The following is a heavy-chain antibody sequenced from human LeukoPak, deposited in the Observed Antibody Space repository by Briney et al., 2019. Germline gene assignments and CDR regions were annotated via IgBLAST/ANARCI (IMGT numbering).Heavy chain of an antibody. CDR1: GGTFSSYA. D-gene: IGHD3-22*01. V-gene: IGHV1-69*05. CDR3: ATNYYYDSSGYSLFAY. CDR2: IIPIFGTA. Sequence: SVKVSCKASGGTFSSYAISWVRQAPGQGLEWMGRIIPIFGTANYTQKFQGRVTITTDESTSTAYMELSSLRSEDTAVYYCATNYYYDSSGYSLFAYWGQGTLVTVSS. J-gene: IGHJ4*02.